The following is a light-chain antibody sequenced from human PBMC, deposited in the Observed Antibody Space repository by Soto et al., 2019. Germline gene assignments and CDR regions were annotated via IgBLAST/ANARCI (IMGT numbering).Light chain of an antibody. CDR3: QQANSFPFT. J-gene: IGKJ3*01. CDR1: QAISAW. CDR2: AAS. V-gene: IGKV1-12*01. Sequence: DIPMTQSPSSVSASVGDRVTITCRASQAISAWLAWYQQKPGKAPNLLIYAASHLHSGVPSRFSGSGSGTDFTLTISSLQPEDFATYFCQQANSFPFTFGPGTRVDIK.